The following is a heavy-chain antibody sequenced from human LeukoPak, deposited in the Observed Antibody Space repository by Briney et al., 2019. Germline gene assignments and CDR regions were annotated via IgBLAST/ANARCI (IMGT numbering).Heavy chain of an antibody. V-gene: IGHV1-69*13. D-gene: IGHD2-21*01. CDR1: GGTFSSYA. CDR2: IIPIFGTA. Sequence: SVKVSCKASGGTFSSYAISWVRQAPGQGLEWMGGIIPIFGTANYAQKFQGRVTITADESTSTAYMELSSLRSEDTAVYYCVSSSSELFNNWFDPWRQGTLVTVSS. CDR3: VSSSSELFNNWFDP. J-gene: IGHJ5*02.